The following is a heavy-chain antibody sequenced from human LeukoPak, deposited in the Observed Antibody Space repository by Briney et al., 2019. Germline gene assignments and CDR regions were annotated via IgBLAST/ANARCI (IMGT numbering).Heavy chain of an antibody. V-gene: IGHV3-66*01. CDR2: IYSGGTT. CDR3: ARDIYDTKTGCYSGMDV. Sequence: GGSLRLSCAVSGFTVSGSYMTWVRQPPGKGLEWVSVIYSGGTTYSADSVKDRFNISRDNSKNIVYLQMNSLRAEDTAVYYCARDIYDTKTGCYSGMDVWGQGTTVTVSS. D-gene: IGHD3-9*01. CDR1: GFTVSGSY. J-gene: IGHJ6*02.